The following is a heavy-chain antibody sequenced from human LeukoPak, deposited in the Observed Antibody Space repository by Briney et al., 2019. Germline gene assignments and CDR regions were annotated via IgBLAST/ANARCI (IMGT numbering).Heavy chain of an antibody. V-gene: IGHV3-21*01. D-gene: IGHD2-2*01. CDR2: ISSSSSYI. J-gene: IGHJ4*02. Sequence: GESLKISCVASGFTFSSYSMNWVRQAPGKGLEWVSSISSSSSYIYYADSVKGRFTISRDNAKNSLYLQMNSLRAEDTAVYYCARGDRDLYCSGTSCYPVLGGQGTLVTVSS. CDR1: GFTFSSYS. CDR3: ARGDRDLYCSGTSCYPVL.